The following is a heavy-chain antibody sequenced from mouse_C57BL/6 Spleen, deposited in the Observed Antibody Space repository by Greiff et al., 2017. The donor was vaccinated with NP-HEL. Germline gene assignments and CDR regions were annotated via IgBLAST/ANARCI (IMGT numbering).Heavy chain of an antibody. CDR3: TRETGTGAMDY. Sequence: EVKLVESGEGLVKPGGSLNLSCAASGFTFSSYAMSWVRQTPEKRLEWVAYISSGGDYIYYADTVKGRFTISRDNARNTLYLQMSSLKSEDTAMYYCTRETGTGAMDYWGQGTSVTVSS. CDR1: GFTFSSYA. V-gene: IGHV5-9-1*02. D-gene: IGHD4-1*01. CDR2: ISSGGDYI. J-gene: IGHJ4*01.